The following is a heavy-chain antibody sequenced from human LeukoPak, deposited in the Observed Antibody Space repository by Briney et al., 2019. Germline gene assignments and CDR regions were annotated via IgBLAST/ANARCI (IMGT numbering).Heavy chain of an antibody. CDR2: IYYSGST. CDR3: ASSYGSGSYYNAIRDYFDY. D-gene: IGHD3-10*01. J-gene: IGHJ4*02. V-gene: IGHV4-59*01. CDR1: GGSISSYY. Sequence: SETLSLTCTVSGGSISSYYWSWIRQPPGKGLEWIGYIYYSGSTNYNPSLKSRVTISVDTSKNQFSLKLSSVTAADTAVYYCASSYGSGSYYNAIRDYFDYWGQGTLVTVSS.